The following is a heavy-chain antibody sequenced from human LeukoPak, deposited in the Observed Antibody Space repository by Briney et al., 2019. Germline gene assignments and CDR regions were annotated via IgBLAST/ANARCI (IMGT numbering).Heavy chain of an antibody. V-gene: IGHV1-8*02. CDR3: ARVPQTYYYYGMDV. CDR1: GGTFSSYA. Sequence: ASVKVSCKASGGTFSSYAISWVRQATGQGLEWMGWMNPNSGNTGYAQKFQGRVTMTRNTSISTAYMELSSLRSEDTAVYYCARVPQTYYYYGMDVWGQGTTVTVSS. CDR2: MNPNSGNT. J-gene: IGHJ6*02.